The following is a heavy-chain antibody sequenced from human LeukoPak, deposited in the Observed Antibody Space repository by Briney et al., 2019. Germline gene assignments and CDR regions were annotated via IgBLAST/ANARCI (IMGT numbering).Heavy chain of an antibody. Sequence: ASVKVSCKASGYTFTGYYMHWVRQAPGQGLEWMGWINPNSGGTNYAQKFQGRVTMTRDTSIGTAYMELSRLRSDDTAVYYCARGGYDYDNTFDYWGQGTLVTVSS. CDR3: ARGGYDYDNTFDY. D-gene: IGHD3-22*01. J-gene: IGHJ4*02. CDR1: GYTFTGYY. V-gene: IGHV1-2*02. CDR2: INPNSGGT.